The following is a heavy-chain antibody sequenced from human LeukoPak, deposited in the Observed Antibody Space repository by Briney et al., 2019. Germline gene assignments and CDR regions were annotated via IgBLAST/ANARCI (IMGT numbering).Heavy chain of an antibody. CDR2: IYYSGST. Sequence: PSQTQSLTCTVSGGSISSGGYYWSWIRQHPGKGLEWIGYIYYSGSTYYNPSLKSRVTISVDTSKNQFSLKLSSVTAADTAVYYCARALMVRGVKGGGGVPYYFDYWGQGTLVTVSS. J-gene: IGHJ4*02. V-gene: IGHV4-31*03. CDR3: ARALMVRGVKGGGGVPYYFDY. CDR1: GGSISSGGYY. D-gene: IGHD3-10*01.